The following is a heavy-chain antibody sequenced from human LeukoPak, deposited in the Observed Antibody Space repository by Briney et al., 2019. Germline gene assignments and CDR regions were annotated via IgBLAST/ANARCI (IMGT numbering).Heavy chain of an antibody. V-gene: IGHV1-69*05. J-gene: IGHJ4*02. Sequence: SVKVSCKASGGTFSSYAISWVRQAPGQGREWMGGIIPIFGTANYAQKFQGRVTITTDESTSTAYMELSSLRSEDTAVYYCARESRPTSFDWLLPNFDYWGQGTLVTVSS. CDR3: ARESRPTSFDWLLPNFDY. CDR1: GGTFSSYA. CDR2: IIPIFGTA. D-gene: IGHD3-9*01.